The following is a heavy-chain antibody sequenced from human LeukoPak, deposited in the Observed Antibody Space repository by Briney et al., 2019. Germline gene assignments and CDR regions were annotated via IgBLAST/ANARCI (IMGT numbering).Heavy chain of an antibody. V-gene: IGHV4-59*01. CDR3: ARGQGGNYYLNYFDY. J-gene: IGHJ4*02. CDR2: IDYSRNT. D-gene: IGHD1-26*01. CDR1: GGSFRSSY. Sequence: SETLSLTCTVSGGSFRSSYWTWIRQPPGKGLEWIGYIDYSRNTNYSPSLKSRVTISVDTSRNQFSLKLTSLTAADTAVYYCARGQGGNYYLNYFDYWGQGALVTVSS.